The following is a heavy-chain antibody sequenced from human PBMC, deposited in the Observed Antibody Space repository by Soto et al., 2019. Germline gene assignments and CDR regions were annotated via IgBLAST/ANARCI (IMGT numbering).Heavy chain of an antibody. CDR3: AARKRGYSYGFFDY. D-gene: IGHD5-18*01. CDR2: ISGSGGST. J-gene: IGHJ4*02. Sequence: GGSLRLSCAASGFTFSSYAMSWVRQAPGKGLEWVSAISGSGGSTYYADSVKGRFTISRDNSKNTLYLQMNSLRAEDTAVYYCAARKRGYSYGFFDYWGQGTLVTVSS. CDR1: GFTFSSYA. V-gene: IGHV3-23*01.